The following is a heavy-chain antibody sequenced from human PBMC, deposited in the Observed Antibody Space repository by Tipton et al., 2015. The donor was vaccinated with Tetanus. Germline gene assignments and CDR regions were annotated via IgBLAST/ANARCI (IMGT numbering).Heavy chain of an antibody. CDR3: VRAPYSSPGKYYFDY. CDR1: GGSLRSGDHY. J-gene: IGHJ4*02. Sequence: TLSLTCTVSGGSLRSGDHYWSWIRQPPGKGLEWIGYIYHTGGSYYNPSLKSRVTMSVDLSKSQFSLKLSSVTAADTAVYYCVRAPYSSPGKYYFDYWGQGTLVTVSS. D-gene: IGHD4-11*01. CDR2: IYHTGGS. V-gene: IGHV4-30-2*01.